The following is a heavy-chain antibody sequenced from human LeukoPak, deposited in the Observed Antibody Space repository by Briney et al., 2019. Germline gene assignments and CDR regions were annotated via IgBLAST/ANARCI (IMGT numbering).Heavy chain of an antibody. V-gene: IGHV4-59*01. CDR2: IYKIGTT. Sequence: SETLSLTCTVFGDSFTGYFLNWVRQPPGKGLEWIGHIYKIGTTNYNPSLKSRLTISEDTSKNQFSLQLRSVTAADTAVYYCVIGVGWQPDYWGQGALVTVSS. CDR1: GDSFTGYF. CDR3: VIGVGWQPDY. J-gene: IGHJ4*02. D-gene: IGHD2-15*01.